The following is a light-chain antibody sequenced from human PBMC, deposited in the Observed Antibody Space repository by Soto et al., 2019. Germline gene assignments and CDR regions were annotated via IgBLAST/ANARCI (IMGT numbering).Light chain of an antibody. CDR1: QSVSSN. CDR3: QQYNNWPPLT. J-gene: IGKJ4*01. CDR2: GAS. V-gene: IGKV3-15*01. Sequence: EIVMTQSPGTLSVSPGEGATLSCRASQSVSSNLAWYQLKPGQAPRLVIYGASTRATGIPARFSGSGSGTAFILTISSLQSEDFAVYYCQQYNNWPPLTFGGGTKVEIK.